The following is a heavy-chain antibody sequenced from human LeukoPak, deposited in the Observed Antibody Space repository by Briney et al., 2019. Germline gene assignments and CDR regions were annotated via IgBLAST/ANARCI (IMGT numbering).Heavy chain of an antibody. V-gene: IGHV4-4*02. D-gene: IGHD2-2*01. CDR1: GGSISSSNW. Sequence: SETLSLTCAVSGGSISSSNWWSWVRQPPGKGLEWIGSFFLKGSTYYNPSLKSRVTISVDTSKNQFSLTLSSVTAADTAVYYCARVARCTSCFDVDYWGQGTLVTVSS. CDR2: FFLKGST. CDR3: ARVARCTSCFDVDY. J-gene: IGHJ4*02.